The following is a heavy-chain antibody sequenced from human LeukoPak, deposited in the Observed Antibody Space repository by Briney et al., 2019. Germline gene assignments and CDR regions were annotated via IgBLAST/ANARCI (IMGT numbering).Heavy chain of an antibody. J-gene: IGHJ3*02. CDR3: ARRVVGATCAFDI. D-gene: IGHD1-26*01. Sequence: GGSLRLSCAASGFTFSSYWMHWVRQAPGKGLVWVSRINSDGSSTSYADSVKGRFTISRDNARNTLYLQMNSLRAEDTAVYYCARRVVGATCAFDIWGQGTMVTVSS. V-gene: IGHV3-74*01. CDR2: INSDGSST. CDR1: GFTFSSYW.